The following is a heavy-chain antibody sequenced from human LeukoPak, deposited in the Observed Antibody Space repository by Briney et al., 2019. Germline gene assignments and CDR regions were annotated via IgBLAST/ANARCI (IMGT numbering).Heavy chain of an antibody. CDR2: INPSGGST. D-gene: IGHD2-15*01. Sequence: ASVKVSCKASGYTFTSYYMHWVRQAPGQGLEWMGIINPSGGSTSYAQKFQGRVTMTRDTSTSTVYMELSGLRSEDTAVYYCAREGYCSGGSCYSGNWFDPWGQGTLVTVSS. J-gene: IGHJ5*02. CDR1: GYTFTSYY. CDR3: AREGYCSGGSCYSGNWFDP. V-gene: IGHV1-46*01.